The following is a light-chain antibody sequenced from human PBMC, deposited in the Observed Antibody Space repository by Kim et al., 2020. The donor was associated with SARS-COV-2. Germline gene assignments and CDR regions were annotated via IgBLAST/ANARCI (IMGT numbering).Light chain of an antibody. CDR2: KAS. J-gene: IGKJ1*01. CDR3: QQYNSWGT. CDR1: QSISSW. Sequence: DIHMTQSPSTLSASVGDRVTITCRANQSISSWLAWYQQKPGKAPKLLIYKASSLESGVPSRFSGSGSGTEFTLTISSLQPDDFATYYCQQYNSWGTFGQGTKVDIK. V-gene: IGKV1-5*03.